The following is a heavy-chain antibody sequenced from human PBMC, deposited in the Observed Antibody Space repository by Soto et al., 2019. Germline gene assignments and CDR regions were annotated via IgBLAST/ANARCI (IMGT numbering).Heavy chain of an antibody. CDR2: MYYSGTA. CDR3: ARATFGVDVSMDV. Sequence: LQLQESGSGLVKPSQNLSLTCAVFSGSISSRGHAWSWIGQPPGKGLEWIGYMYYSGTAYYNPSLKSRVTISADRSKNQFSLNLSSVTAADTAIYYCARATFGVDVSMDVWGQGATVTVSS. CDR1: SGSISSRGHA. V-gene: IGHV4-30-2*01. J-gene: IGHJ6*02. D-gene: IGHD3-3*01.